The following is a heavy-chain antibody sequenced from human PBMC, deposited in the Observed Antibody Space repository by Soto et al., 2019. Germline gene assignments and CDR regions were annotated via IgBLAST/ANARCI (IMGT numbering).Heavy chain of an antibody. J-gene: IGHJ3*02. CDR2: IYSGGST. CDR1: GFTVSSNY. D-gene: IGHD3-22*01. CDR3: ASAYYDSSGYPLVGAFDI. Sequence: PGGSLRLSXAASGFTVSSNYMSWVRQAPGKGLEWVSVIYSGGSTYYADSVKGRFTISRDNSKNTLYLQMNSLRAEDTAVYYCASAYYDSSGYPLVGAFDIWGQGTMVTVSS. V-gene: IGHV3-53*01.